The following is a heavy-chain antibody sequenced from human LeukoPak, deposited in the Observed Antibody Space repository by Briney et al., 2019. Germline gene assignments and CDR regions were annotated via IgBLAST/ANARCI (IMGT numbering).Heavy chain of an antibody. Sequence: PSETLSLTCTVSGYSISSGYYWGWIRQPPGKGLEWIGSIYHSGSTYYNPSLKSRVTISVDTSKNQFSLKLSSVTAADTAVYYCARQDSSGYLRDYWGQGTLVTVSS. V-gene: IGHV4-38-2*02. J-gene: IGHJ4*02. D-gene: IGHD3-22*01. CDR2: IYHSGST. CDR3: ARQDSSGYLRDY. CDR1: GYSISSGYY.